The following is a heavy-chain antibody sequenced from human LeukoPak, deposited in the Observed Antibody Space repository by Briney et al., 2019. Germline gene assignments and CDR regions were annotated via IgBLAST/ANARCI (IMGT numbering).Heavy chain of an antibody. CDR2: IKQDGSEK. Sequence: GGSLRLSCAASGFTFSSYWMSWVRQAPGKGLEWVANIKQDGSEKYYVDSVKGRFTISRDNAKNSLYLQMNSLRAEDTAVYYCARVEASGYDYGAFDSWGQGTLVTVSS. CDR1: GFTFSSYW. J-gene: IGHJ4*02. D-gene: IGHD5-12*01. V-gene: IGHV3-7*01. CDR3: ARVEASGYDYGAFDS.